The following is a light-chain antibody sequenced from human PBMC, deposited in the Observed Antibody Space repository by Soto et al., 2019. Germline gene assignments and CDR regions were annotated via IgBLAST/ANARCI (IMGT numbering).Light chain of an antibody. CDR1: SSDVGCYNY. Sequence: QAVVTQPASVSGSPGQSITISCTGTSSDVGCYNYVSWYQQHPGKAPKLMIYEVSNRPSGVSNRFSGSKSGNTASLTISGLQAEDEADYYCSSYTSSSTWVFGGGTQLTVL. V-gene: IGLV2-14*01. CDR3: SSYTSSSTWV. CDR2: EVS. J-gene: IGLJ3*02.